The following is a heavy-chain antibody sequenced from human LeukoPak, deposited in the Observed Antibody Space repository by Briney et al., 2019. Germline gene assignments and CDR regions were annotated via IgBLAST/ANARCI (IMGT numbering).Heavy chain of an antibody. D-gene: IGHD1-26*01. CDR2: INHSGST. CDR1: GGSFSGYY. J-gene: IGHJ4*02. Sequence: SETLSLTCAVYGGSFSGYYWSWIRQPPGKGLEWIGEINHSGSTNYNPSLKSRVTISVDTSKNQFSLKLSSVTAADTAVYYCARRSVGATRGLVYWGQGTLVTVSS. V-gene: IGHV4-34*01. CDR3: ARRSVGATRGLVY.